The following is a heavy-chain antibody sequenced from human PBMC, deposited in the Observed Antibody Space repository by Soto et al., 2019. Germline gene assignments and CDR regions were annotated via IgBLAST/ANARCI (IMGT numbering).Heavy chain of an antibody. Sequence: LGGSLRLSCAASGFTFSSYWMSWVRQAPGKGLEWVANIKQDGSEKYYVDSVKGRFTISRDNAKNSLYLQMNSLRAEDTAVYYCARDPNYDFWSGYYYGMDVWGQGTTVTVS. V-gene: IGHV3-7*01. CDR3: ARDPNYDFWSGYYYGMDV. CDR2: IKQDGSEK. J-gene: IGHJ6*02. CDR1: GFTFSSYW. D-gene: IGHD3-3*01.